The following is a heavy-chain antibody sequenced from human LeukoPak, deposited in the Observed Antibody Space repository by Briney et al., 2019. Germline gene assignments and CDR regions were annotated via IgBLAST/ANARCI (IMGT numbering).Heavy chain of an antibody. V-gene: IGHV4-61*02. CDR1: GGSISSGSYY. D-gene: IGHD6-19*01. J-gene: IGHJ5*02. CDR2: IYTSGST. Sequence: PSQTLSLTCTVSGGSISSGSYYWSWIRQPAGKGLEWIGRIYTSGSTNYNPSLKSRVTISVDTSKNPFSLKLSSVTAADTAVYYCARDSGIAVAGFNWFDPWGQGTLVTVSS. CDR3: ARDSGIAVAGFNWFDP.